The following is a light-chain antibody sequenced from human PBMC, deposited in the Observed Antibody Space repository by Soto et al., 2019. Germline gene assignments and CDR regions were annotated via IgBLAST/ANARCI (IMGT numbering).Light chain of an antibody. CDR2: DAS. CDR1: HSISIW. J-gene: IGKJ1*01. Sequence: DIQMTLSPATLSASVGERVNITCRASHSISIWLAWYQQKPGKAPHLLFYDASSLENVVPSRFGGSGSGTEFTLTSSSLQPDYFATYYCQQYRTLWTFGQGTKVDIK. CDR3: QQYRTLWT. V-gene: IGKV1-5*01.